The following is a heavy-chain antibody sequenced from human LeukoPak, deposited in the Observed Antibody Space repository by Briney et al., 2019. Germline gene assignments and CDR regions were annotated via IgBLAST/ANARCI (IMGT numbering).Heavy chain of an antibody. J-gene: IGHJ4*02. CDR2: ISYDGSKK. D-gene: IGHD3-3*01. CDR1: GFTFSSYG. CDR3: ARDGVIMPKNFDY. Sequence: PGRSLRLSCAASGFTFSSYGMHWVRQAPGKGLEWAAVISYDGSKKYYADSVKGRFTISRDSSKNTLYLQIDSLRAEDTAVYYCARDGVIMPKNFDYWGQGTLVTVSS. V-gene: IGHV3-30*03.